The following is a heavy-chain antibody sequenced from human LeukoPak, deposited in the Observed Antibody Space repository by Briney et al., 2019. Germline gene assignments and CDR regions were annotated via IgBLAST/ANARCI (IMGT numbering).Heavy chain of an antibody. D-gene: IGHD1-20*01. CDR1: SGSISSGSYY. CDR3: ARGIALTGSTKGDWFDP. J-gene: IGHJ5*02. Sequence: PSETLSLTCTVSSGSISSGSYYWSWIRQPAGKGLEWIGRMYSSGSTNYNPSLQSRVTISRDTSKNQFSLNLSSVTAADTAIYYRARGIALTGSTKGDWFDPWGQGTLVTVSS. CDR2: MYSSGST. V-gene: IGHV4-61*02.